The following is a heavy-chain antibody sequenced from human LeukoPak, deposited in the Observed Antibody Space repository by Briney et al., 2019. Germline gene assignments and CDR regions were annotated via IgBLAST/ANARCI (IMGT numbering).Heavy chain of an antibody. V-gene: IGHV4-34*01. CDR2: INHSGST. CDR3: AGHLGYGDYPNWFDP. Sequence: SETLSLTCAVYGGSFSGYYWSWIRQPPGKGLEWIGEINHSGSTNYNPSLKSRVTISVDTSKNQFSLKLSSVTAADTAVYYCAGHLGYGDYPNWFDPWGQGTLVTVSS. J-gene: IGHJ5*02. D-gene: IGHD4-17*01. CDR1: GGSFSGYY.